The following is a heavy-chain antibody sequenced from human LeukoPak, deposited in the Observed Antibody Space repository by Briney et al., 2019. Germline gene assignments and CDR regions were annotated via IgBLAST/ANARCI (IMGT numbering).Heavy chain of an antibody. Sequence: GGSLRLSCAASGFTFSSYAMHWVRQAPGKGLEWVAVISYDGSNKYHADSVKGRFTISRDNSKNTLYLQMNSLRAEDTAVYYCARVYSYGYSSGEGIDYWGQGTLVTVSS. J-gene: IGHJ4*02. CDR3: ARVYSYGYSSGEGIDY. D-gene: IGHD5-18*01. CDR2: ISYDGSNK. V-gene: IGHV3-30*04. CDR1: GFTFSSYA.